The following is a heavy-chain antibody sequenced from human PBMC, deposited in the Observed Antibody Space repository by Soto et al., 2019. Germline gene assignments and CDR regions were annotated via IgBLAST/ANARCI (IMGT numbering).Heavy chain of an antibody. CDR2: FDPEDGET. Sequence: ASVKVSCKVSGYTLTELSMHWVRQAPGKGLEWMGGFDPEDGETIYAQKFQGRVTMTEDTSTDTAYMELSSLRSEDTAVYYCATAAFRSSNTGDTNWFDPWGQGTLVTGSS. CDR3: ATAAFRSSNTGDTNWFDP. D-gene: IGHD6-6*01. J-gene: IGHJ5*02. CDR1: GYTLTELS. V-gene: IGHV1-24*01.